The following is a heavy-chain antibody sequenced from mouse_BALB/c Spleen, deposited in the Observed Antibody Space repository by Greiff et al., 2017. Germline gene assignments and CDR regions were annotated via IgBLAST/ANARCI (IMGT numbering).Heavy chain of an antibody. CDR2: IYPGDGDT. CDR3: AREDRYDLYAMDY. V-gene: IGHV1-87*01. CDR1: GYTFTSYW. Sequence: VKLQESGAELARPGASVKLSCKASGYTFTSYWMQWVKQRPGQGLEWIGAIYPGDGDTRYTQKFKGKATLTADKSSSTAYMQLSSLASEDSAVYYCAREDRYDLYAMDYWGQGTSVTVSS. D-gene: IGHD2-14*01. J-gene: IGHJ4*01.